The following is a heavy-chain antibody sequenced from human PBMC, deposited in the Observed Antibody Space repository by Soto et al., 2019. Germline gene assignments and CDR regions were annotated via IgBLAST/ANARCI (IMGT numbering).Heavy chain of an antibody. Sequence: QVQLVQSGAEVKKPGASVKVSCKASGYTFTGYYMHWVRQAPGQGLEWMGWINPNSGGTNYAQKFQGWVTRTRDTSISTAYMELSRLRSDDTAVYYCARAPWGDGPPTDYWGQGTLVTVSS. CDR3: ARAPWGDGPPTDY. CDR2: INPNSGGT. D-gene: IGHD3-16*01. CDR1: GYTFTGYY. J-gene: IGHJ4*02. V-gene: IGHV1-2*04.